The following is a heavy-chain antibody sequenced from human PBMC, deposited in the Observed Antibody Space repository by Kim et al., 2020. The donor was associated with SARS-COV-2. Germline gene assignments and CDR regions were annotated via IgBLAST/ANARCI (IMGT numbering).Heavy chain of an antibody. CDR1: GFTFSSYE. CDR2: ISSSGSTI. V-gene: IGHV3-48*03. Sequence: GGSLRLSCAASGFTFSSYEMNWVRQAPGKGLEWVSYISSSGSTIYYADSVKGRFTISRDNAKNSLYLQMNSLRAEDTAVYYCAREYGSGTGGMDVWGQGTTVTVSS. CDR3: AREYGSGTGGMDV. D-gene: IGHD3-10*01. J-gene: IGHJ6*02.